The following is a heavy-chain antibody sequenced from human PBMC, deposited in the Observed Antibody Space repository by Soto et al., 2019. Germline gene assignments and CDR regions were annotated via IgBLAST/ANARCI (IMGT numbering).Heavy chain of an antibody. V-gene: IGHV3-11*01. J-gene: IGHJ4*02. CDR2: ISSSGSTI. D-gene: IGHD2-2*01. CDR1: GFTFSDYY. Sequence: GGSLRLSCAASGFTFSDYYMSWIRQAPGKGLEWVSYISSSGSTIYYADSVKGRFTISRDNAKNSLYLQMNSLRAEDTAVHYCARGEYCISTSCYGFDYWGQGTLVTVSS. CDR3: ARGEYCISTSCYGFDY.